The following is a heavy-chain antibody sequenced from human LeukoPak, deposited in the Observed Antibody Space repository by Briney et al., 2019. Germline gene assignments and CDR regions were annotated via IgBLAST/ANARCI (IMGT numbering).Heavy chain of an antibody. J-gene: IGHJ4*02. V-gene: IGHV1-69*06. CDR1: GGPFSSYA. Sequence: ASVKVSCKASGGPFSSYAISWVRQAPGQGLEWMGGIIPIFGTANYAQKFQGRVTITADKSTSTAYMELSSLRSEDTAVYYCARVTPEGYSSDYWGQGTLVTVSS. D-gene: IGHD2-15*01. CDR3: ARVTPEGYSSDY. CDR2: IIPIFGTA.